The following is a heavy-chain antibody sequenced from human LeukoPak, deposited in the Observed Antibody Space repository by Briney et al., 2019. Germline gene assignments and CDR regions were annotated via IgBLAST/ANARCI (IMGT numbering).Heavy chain of an antibody. V-gene: IGHV4-59*01. CDR2: IYYTGST. CDR1: GDSIGYYY. D-gene: IGHD4-17*01. Sequence: SETLSLTCTVSGDSIGYYYWSWIRQPPGKGLEWIGYIYYTGSTDYNPSLKSRVTISVDTSKNQFSLKLSSMTAADTAVYYCARGPTVTNDAFDIWDQGTMVTVSS. CDR3: ARGPTVTNDAFDI. J-gene: IGHJ3*02.